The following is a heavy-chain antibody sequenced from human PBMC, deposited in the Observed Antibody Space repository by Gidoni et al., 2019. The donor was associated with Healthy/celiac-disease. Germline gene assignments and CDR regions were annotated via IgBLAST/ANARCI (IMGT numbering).Heavy chain of an antibody. D-gene: IGHD1-7*01. CDR3: ARGGGLNWNYVGIGGYYFDY. CDR2: INHSGST. Sequence: QVQLQQWGAGLLTPSETLSLTCAVYGGSFSGYYWSWIRQPPGKGLEWIGEINHSGSTNYNPSLKSRVPISVDTSKNQFSLKLSSVTAADTAVYYCARGGGLNWNYVGIGGYYFDYWGQGTLVTVSS. V-gene: IGHV4-34*01. CDR1: GGSFSGYY. J-gene: IGHJ4*02.